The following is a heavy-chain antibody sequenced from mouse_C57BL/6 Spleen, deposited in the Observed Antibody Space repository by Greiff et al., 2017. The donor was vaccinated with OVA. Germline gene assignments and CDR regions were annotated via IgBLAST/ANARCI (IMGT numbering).Heavy chain of an antibody. Sequence: QVQLQQSGAELVRPGASVTLSCKASGYTFTDYEMHWVKQTPVHGLEWIGAIDPETGGTAYNQKFKGKAILTADKSSSTAYMELRSLTSEDSAVYYCTREGGGYDHFDYWGQGTTLTVSS. CDR2: IDPETGGT. D-gene: IGHD2-2*01. J-gene: IGHJ2*01. V-gene: IGHV1-15*01. CDR3: TREGGGYDHFDY. CDR1: GYTFTDYE.